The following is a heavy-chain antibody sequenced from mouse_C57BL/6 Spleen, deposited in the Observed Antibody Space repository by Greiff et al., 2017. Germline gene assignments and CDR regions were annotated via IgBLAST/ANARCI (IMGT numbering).Heavy chain of an antibody. Sequence: QVQLQQSGAELMKPGASVKLSCKATGYTFTGYWIEWVKQRPGHGLEWIGEILPGSGSTNYNEKFKGKATFTADPSSNTAYMQLSSLTTEDSAIYYCARGDGSSRSWFAYWGQGTLVTVSA. J-gene: IGHJ3*01. D-gene: IGHD1-1*01. CDR1: GYTFTGYW. CDR2: ILPGSGST. CDR3: ARGDGSSRSWFAY. V-gene: IGHV1-9*01.